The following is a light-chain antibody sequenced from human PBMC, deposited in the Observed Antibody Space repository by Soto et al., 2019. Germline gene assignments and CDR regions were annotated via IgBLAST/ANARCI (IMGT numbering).Light chain of an antibody. V-gene: IGKV3-15*01. CDR3: QHYNHWPLIP. Sequence: EIVVTQSPATLSVSPGERATLSCRASQRISNTVAWYQQKRGQAPRLLIYGTSTRATGIPARFSGSGAGTEFSLTISSLQTEDFAVYYCQHYNHWPLIPFGGGTKVELK. CDR2: GTS. CDR1: QRISNT. J-gene: IGKJ4*01.